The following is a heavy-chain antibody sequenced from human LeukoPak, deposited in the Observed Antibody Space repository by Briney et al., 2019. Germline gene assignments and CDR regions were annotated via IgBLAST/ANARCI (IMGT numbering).Heavy chain of an antibody. V-gene: IGHV3-9*01. Sequence: GGSLRLSCAASGFTFDDYAMHWVRQAPGKGLEWVSGISWNSGSIGYADSVKGRFTIARDNAKNSLYLQMNSLRAEDTALYYCAKDVSSSSLLYYFDYWGQGTLVTVSS. J-gene: IGHJ4*02. CDR2: ISWNSGSI. CDR1: GFTFDDYA. D-gene: IGHD6-13*01. CDR3: AKDVSSSSLLYYFDY.